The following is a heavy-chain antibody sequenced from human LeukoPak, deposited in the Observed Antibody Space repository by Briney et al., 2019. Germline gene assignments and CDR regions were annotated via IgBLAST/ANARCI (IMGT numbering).Heavy chain of an antibody. CDR2: IYTSGST. J-gene: IGHJ4*02. D-gene: IGHD3-3*02. V-gene: IGHV4-4*07. CDR3: ARDYISSSGTLDY. CDR1: GFTFDDYA. Sequence: GSLRLSCAASGFTFDDYAMHWVRQPAGKGLEWIGRIYTSGSTNYNPSLKSRVTMSVDTSKNQFSLKLSSVTAADTAVYYCARDYISSSGTLDYWGQGTLVTVSS.